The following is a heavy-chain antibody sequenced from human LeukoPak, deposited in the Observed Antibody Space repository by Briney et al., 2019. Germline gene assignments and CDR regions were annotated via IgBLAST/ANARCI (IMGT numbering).Heavy chain of an antibody. Sequence: GGSLRLSCAASGFTFNNYWMSWVRQAPGKGLEWVANIKQDGSVKNYVDYMEGRFTISRDNAKNSLYLQMNGLRAEDTAVYYCVRTSTSSSTDSWGQGTLVTVSS. V-gene: IGHV3-7*01. CDR2: IKQDGSVK. CDR3: VRTSTSSSTDS. D-gene: IGHD6-6*01. J-gene: IGHJ5*01. CDR1: GFTFNNYW.